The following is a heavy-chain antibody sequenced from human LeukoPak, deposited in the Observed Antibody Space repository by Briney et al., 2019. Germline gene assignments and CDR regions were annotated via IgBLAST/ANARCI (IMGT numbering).Heavy chain of an antibody. J-gene: IGHJ4*02. Sequence: PGRSLRLSCAASGFTFSSYAMHWVRQAPGKGLEWVAVISNDGSNKYYADSVKGRFTISRDNAKSSLYLQMNSLRAEDTAVYYCARDGTYSSGWYGFYDYWGQGTLVTVSS. D-gene: IGHD6-19*01. CDR3: ARDGTYSSGWYGFYDY. CDR1: GFTFSSYA. V-gene: IGHV3-30-3*01. CDR2: ISNDGSNK.